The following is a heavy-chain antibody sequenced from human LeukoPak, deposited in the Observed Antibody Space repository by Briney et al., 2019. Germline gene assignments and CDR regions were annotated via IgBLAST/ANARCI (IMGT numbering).Heavy chain of an antibody. CDR2: ISYGGCNI. D-gene: IGHD1-1*01. Sequence: GSPLTLPCAPSGLPLNRCGMHCVPHARGKGLEGVADISYGGCNIFYTDSERGRFTIHRHNSENTLSLKINSVSAEDKAVFLCAKDFSILGWNDVLVYYYGMDVWGQGTTVTVSS. J-gene: IGHJ6*02. CDR1: GLPLNRCG. CDR3: AKDFSILGWNDVLVYYYGMDV. V-gene: IGHV3-30*18.